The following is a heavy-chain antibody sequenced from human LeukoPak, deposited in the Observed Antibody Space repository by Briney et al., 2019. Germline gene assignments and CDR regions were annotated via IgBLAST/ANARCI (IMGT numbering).Heavy chain of an antibody. CDR2: TIPIFGTA. D-gene: IGHD3-22*01. Sequence: SVKVSCKASGGTFSSYAISWVRQAPGQGLEWMGGTIPIFGTANYAQKFQGRVTITADKSTSTAYMELSSLRSEDTAVYYCAREEGNYYDSSGYPHGNAFDIWGQGTMVTVSS. CDR1: GGTFSSYA. CDR3: AREEGNYYDSSGYPHGNAFDI. J-gene: IGHJ3*02. V-gene: IGHV1-69*06.